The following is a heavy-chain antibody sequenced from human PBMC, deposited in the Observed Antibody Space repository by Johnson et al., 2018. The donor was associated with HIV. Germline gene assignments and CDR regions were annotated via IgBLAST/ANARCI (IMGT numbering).Heavy chain of an antibody. CDR2: ISYDGSNK. Sequence: QVQLVESGGGVVQPGRSLRLSCAASGFTFSSYAMHWVRQAPGKGLEWVAVISYDGSNKHYADSVKGRFTISRDNSKSTLILQMNGLKDEDTAIYYCARELRGPDAFDIWGQGTMVTVSS. V-gene: IGHV3-30-3*01. CDR1: GFTFSSYA. J-gene: IGHJ3*02. CDR3: ARELRGPDAFDI.